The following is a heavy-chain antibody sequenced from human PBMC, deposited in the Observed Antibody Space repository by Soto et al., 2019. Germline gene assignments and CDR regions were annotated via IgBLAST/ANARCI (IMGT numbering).Heavy chain of an antibody. CDR3: QATVTRHYYYYVMAF. J-gene: IGHJ6*02. V-gene: IGHV4-4*02. CDR2: TSHDGVT. CDR1: SGSIDNVYW. Sequence: SETLSLTCAVSSGSIDNVYWWSWVRQSPGKGLEWIGETSHDGVTNYNPSLEGRVTISGDTSKKQFSLKMNSVTAADTAVYYCQATVTRHYYYYVMAFWGQGTTVTVSS. D-gene: IGHD4-17*01.